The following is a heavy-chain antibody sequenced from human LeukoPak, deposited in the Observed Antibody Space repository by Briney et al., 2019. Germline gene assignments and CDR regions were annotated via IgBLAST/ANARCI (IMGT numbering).Heavy chain of an antibody. Sequence: ASVKVSCKASGYTFTSYAMNWVRQAPGQGLEWMGWINTNTGNPTYAQGFTGRFVFSLDTSVSTAYLQISSLKAEDTAVYYCARALNYPTVYSSSWRRTLDAFDIWGQGTMVTVSS. V-gene: IGHV7-4-1*02. D-gene: IGHD6-13*01. CDR1: GYTFTSYA. CDR3: ARALNYPTVYSSSWRRTLDAFDI. J-gene: IGHJ3*02. CDR2: INTNTGNP.